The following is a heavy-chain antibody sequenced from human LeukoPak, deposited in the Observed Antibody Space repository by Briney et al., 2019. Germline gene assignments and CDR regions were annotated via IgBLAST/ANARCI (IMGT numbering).Heavy chain of an antibody. D-gene: IGHD5-18*01. CDR3: ARSASGYSYEK. V-gene: IGHV4-34*01. CDR2: INHSGST. Sequence: RSSETLSLTCAVYGGSFSGYYWSWIRQPPGKGLEWIGEINHSGSTNYNPSLKSRVTISVDTSKNQFSLKLSSVTAADTAVYYCARSASGYSYEKWGQGTLVTVSS. J-gene: IGHJ4*02. CDR1: GGSFSGYY.